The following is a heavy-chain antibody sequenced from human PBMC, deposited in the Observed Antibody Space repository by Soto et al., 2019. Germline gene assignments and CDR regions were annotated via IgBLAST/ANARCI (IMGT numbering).Heavy chain of an antibody. CDR1: GGTFSSYA. V-gene: IGHV1-69*13. J-gene: IGHJ3*02. CDR2: IIPIFGTA. Sequence: GASVKVSCKASGGTFSSYAISWVRQAPGQGLEWMGGIIPIFGTANYAQKFQGRVTITADESTSTAYMELSSLRSEDTAVYYCAGDRETSSGYYSLDAFDIWGQGTMVTVSS. D-gene: IGHD3-22*01. CDR3: AGDRETSSGYYSLDAFDI.